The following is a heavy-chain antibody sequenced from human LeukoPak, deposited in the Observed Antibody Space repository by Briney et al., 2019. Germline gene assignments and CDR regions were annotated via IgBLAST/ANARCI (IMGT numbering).Heavy chain of an antibody. CDR1: GFTFDDYA. D-gene: IGHD6-13*01. CDR2: ISWNSGSI. J-gene: IGHJ6*02. Sequence: GGSLRLSCAASGFTFDDYAMHWVRQPPRRGLEWVSGISWNSGSIDYADSMKGRVPISRDNANNSLYLQMNSLRAEDTALYYCAKDIWYRSSWFHGMDVWGQGTTVTVSS. V-gene: IGHV3-9*01. CDR3: AKDIWYRSSWFHGMDV.